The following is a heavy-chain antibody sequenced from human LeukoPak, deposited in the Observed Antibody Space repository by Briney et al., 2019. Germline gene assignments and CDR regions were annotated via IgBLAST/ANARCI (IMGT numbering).Heavy chain of an antibody. CDR2: IYHGGTT. D-gene: IGHD4-17*01. J-gene: IGHJ3*02. CDR1: GDSISSSNW. V-gene: IGHV4-4*02. CDR3: ATTTVTPNGDAFDI. Sequence: PSETLSLTCAVFGDSISSSNWWSWVRQPPGKGLEWIGEIYHGGTTNYNPSLKSRVTISIDRSKNHFSLNLSSVSAADTAVYYCATTTVTPNGDAFDIWGQGTLVTVSS.